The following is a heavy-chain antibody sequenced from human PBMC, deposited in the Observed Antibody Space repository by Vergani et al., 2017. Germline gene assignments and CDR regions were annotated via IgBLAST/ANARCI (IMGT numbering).Heavy chain of an antibody. CDR2: ISWNSNSI. CDR1: GFTSAGYA. D-gene: IGHD6-6*01. CDR3: AKDLGTSSGGGWLDP. J-gene: IGHJ5*02. V-gene: IGHV3-9*02. Sequence: EVQLEESGGGLVLPGRSLRLSCVASGFTSAGYAMHLVRQAPGKGLEWVSGISWNSNSIGYADSVKGRFTISRDNAKNSLYLQINSLRAEDTALYYCAKDLGTSSGGGWLDPWGQGTLVTVSS.